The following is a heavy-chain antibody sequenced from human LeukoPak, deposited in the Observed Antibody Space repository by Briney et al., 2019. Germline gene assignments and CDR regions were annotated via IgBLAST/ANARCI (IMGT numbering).Heavy chain of an antibody. CDR3: ARQQDFQVPGLDV. J-gene: IGHJ6*02. Sequence: GRSLRLSCAASGFTFSYHTMHWVRQAPGKGVEWVSLIAFHGKEEYAESLKGRFIVSRDNSKSTLYLEMSNLRVEDTAVYYCARQQDFQVPGLDVWGRGITVTVSS. V-gene: IGHV3-30*04. D-gene: IGHD3-3*01. CDR1: GFTFSYHT. CDR2: IAFHGKE.